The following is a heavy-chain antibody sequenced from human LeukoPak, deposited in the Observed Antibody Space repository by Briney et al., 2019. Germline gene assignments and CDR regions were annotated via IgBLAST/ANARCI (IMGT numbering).Heavy chain of an antibody. D-gene: IGHD1-26*01. CDR2: IYYSGST. Sequence: SQTLSLTCTVSGGSISSGAYYWSWIRQPPGKGLEWIGYIYYSGSTNYNPSLKSRVTISVDTSKNQFSLNLNSVTAADTAVYYCARGLRVGNTGYYFDYWGQGTLVTVSS. CDR1: GGSISSGAYY. J-gene: IGHJ4*02. CDR3: ARGLRVGNTGYYFDY. V-gene: IGHV4-61*08.